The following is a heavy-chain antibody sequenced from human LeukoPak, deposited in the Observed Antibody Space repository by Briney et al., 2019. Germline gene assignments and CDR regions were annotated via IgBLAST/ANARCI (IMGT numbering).Heavy chain of an antibody. D-gene: IGHD3-3*01. CDR1: GYTFTGYY. Sequence: ASVKVSCKASGYTFTGYYMHWVRQAPGQGLEWMGWINPNSGGTNYAQKFQGRATMTRDTSISTAYMELSRLRSDDTAVYYCATAEYYDFWSGYSYGMDVWGQGTTVTVSS. CDR3: ATAEYYDFWSGYSYGMDV. CDR2: INPNSGGT. V-gene: IGHV1-2*02. J-gene: IGHJ6*02.